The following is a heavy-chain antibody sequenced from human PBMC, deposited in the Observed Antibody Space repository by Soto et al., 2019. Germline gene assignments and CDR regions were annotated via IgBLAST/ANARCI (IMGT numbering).Heavy chain of an antibody. D-gene: IGHD3-22*01. Sequence: SQNLSLPCAISGDSLSSNSAAWNSIRQSPSRGLEWLGRTYYRSKWYNDYAVSVKSRITINPDTSKNQFSLQLNSVTPEDTAVYDCASTSYYYDSSGYYSAWGQGTLVTVSS. V-gene: IGHV6-1*01. CDR1: GDSLSSNSAA. CDR2: TYYRSKWYN. J-gene: IGHJ5*02. CDR3: ASTSYYYDSSGYYSA.